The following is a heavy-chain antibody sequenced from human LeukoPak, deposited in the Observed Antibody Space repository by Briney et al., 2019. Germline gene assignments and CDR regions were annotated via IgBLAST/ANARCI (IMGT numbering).Heavy chain of an antibody. CDR3: ARDPSRQWLVQVGYFDL. J-gene: IGHJ2*01. V-gene: IGHV4-34*01. CDR2: INHSGST. Sequence: SETLSLTCAVYGGSFSGYYWSWIRQPPGKGLEWIGEINHSGSTNYNPSLKSRVTISVDTSKNQFSLKLSSVTAADTAVYYCARDPSRQWLVQVGYFDLWGRGTLVTVSS. CDR1: GGSFSGYY. D-gene: IGHD6-19*01.